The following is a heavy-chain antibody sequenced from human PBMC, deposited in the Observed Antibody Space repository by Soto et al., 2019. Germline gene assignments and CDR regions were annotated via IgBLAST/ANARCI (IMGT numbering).Heavy chain of an antibody. CDR3: ARVRRCSGGSCYVYYYYYMDV. CDR2: IYYSGST. J-gene: IGHJ6*03. Sequence: QVQLQESGPGLVKPSQTLSLTCTVSGGSISSGGYYWSWIRQHPGKGLEWIGYIYYSGSTYYNPSLKSRVTISVDTSKNQFSLKLSSVTAADMAVYYCARVRRCSGGSCYVYYYYYMDVWGKGTTVTVSS. V-gene: IGHV4-31*03. CDR1: GGSISSGGYY. D-gene: IGHD2-15*01.